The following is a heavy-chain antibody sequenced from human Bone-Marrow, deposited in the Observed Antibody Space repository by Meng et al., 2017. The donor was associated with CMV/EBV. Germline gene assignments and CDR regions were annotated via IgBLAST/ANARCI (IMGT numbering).Heavy chain of an antibody. Sequence: GGSLRLSCAASGFTFSSYWMSWVRQAPGKGLEWVANIKQDGSEKYYVDSVKGRFTISRDNAKNSLYLQMNSLRAEDTALYYCAKDIGGPDCSSTSCYRYYYYGMDVWGQGTTVTVSS. D-gene: IGHD2-2*01. CDR3: AKDIGGPDCSSTSCYRYYYYGMDV. V-gene: IGHV3-7*03. CDR2: IKQDGSEK. CDR1: GFTFSSYW. J-gene: IGHJ6*02.